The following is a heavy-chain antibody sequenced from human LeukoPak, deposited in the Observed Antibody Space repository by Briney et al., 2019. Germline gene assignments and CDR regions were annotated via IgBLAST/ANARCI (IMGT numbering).Heavy chain of an antibody. D-gene: IGHD3-22*01. V-gene: IGHV3-15*01. CDR3: TTEYYYDSSGLFDY. J-gene: IGHJ4*02. CDR2: IKKKTDGGTT. Sequence: GSLRLSCTVSGFTFSNAWMGWVRQAPGKGLEWVGRIKKKTDGGTTDYAAPVKGRFTISRDDSKNTLYLQMNSLKTEDTAVYYCTTEYYYDSSGLFDYWGQGTLVTVSS. CDR1: GFTFSNAW.